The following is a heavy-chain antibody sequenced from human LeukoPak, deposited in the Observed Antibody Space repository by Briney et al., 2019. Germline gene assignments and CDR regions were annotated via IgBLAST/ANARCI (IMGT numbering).Heavy chain of an antibody. CDR2: IIPIFGTA. CDR3: ARRGLLGPLDY. Sequence: SVKVSCKASGRTFSSYAISWVRQAPGQGLEWMGGIIPIFGTANYAQKFQGRVTITADVSTSTAYMELSSLRSEDTAVYYCARRGLLGPLDYWGQGTLVTVSS. J-gene: IGHJ4*02. D-gene: IGHD2-15*01. CDR1: GRTFSSYA. V-gene: IGHV1-69*13.